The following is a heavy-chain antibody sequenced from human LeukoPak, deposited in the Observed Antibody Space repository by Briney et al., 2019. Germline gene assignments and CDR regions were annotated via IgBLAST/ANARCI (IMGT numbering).Heavy chain of an antibody. Sequence: RPGGSLRLSCAASRFTFSSYAMSWVRQAPGKGLEWVSAISGSGGRTYYADSVKGRFTISRDNSKNTLNLQMTSLRAEDTAVYYCARVSEDYSSGWYEEYFQYWGQGTLVIVSS. D-gene: IGHD6-19*01. CDR3: ARVSEDYSSGWYEEYFQY. V-gene: IGHV3-23*01. CDR2: ISGSGGRT. CDR1: RFTFSSYA. J-gene: IGHJ1*01.